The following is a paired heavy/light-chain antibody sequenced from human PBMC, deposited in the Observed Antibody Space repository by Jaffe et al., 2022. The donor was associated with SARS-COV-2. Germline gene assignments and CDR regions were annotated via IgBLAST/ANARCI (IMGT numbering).Heavy chain of an antibody. CDR2: IYSGGST. V-gene: IGHV3-53*02. J-gene: IGHJ2*01. CDR1: GFTVSSNY. Sequence: EVQLVETGGGLIQPGGSLRLSCAASGFTVSSNYMSWVRQAPGKGLEWVSVIYSGGSTYYADSVKGRFTISRDNSKNTLYLQMNSLRAEDTAVYYCARDTKTYYDSSGQPHRYWYFDLWGRGTLVTVSS. D-gene: IGHD3-22*01. CDR3: ARDTKTYYDSSGQPHRYWYFDL.
Light chain of an antibody. CDR2: YDS. CDR1: NIGSKS. J-gene: IGLJ1*01. V-gene: IGLV3-21*04. Sequence: SYVLTQPPSVSVAPGKTARITCGGNNIGSKSVHWYQQKPGQAPVLVIYYDSDRPSGIPERFSGSNSGNTATLTISRVEAGDEADYYCQVWDSSSDHPYVFGTGTKVTVL. CDR3: QVWDSSSDHPYV.